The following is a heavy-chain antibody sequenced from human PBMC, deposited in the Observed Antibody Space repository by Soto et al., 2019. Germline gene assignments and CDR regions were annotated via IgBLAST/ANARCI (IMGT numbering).Heavy chain of an antibody. J-gene: IGHJ3*02. V-gene: IGHV3-30*18. D-gene: IGHD3-10*01. Sequence: GGSLRLSCAASGFTFSSYGMHWVRQAPGKGLEWVAVISYDGSNKYYADSVKGRFTISRDNSKNTLYLQMNSLRAEDTAVYYCAKARPYYYGSGSYPDAFDIWGQGTMVTVSS. CDR3: AKARPYYYGSGSYPDAFDI. CDR2: ISYDGSNK. CDR1: GFTFSSYG.